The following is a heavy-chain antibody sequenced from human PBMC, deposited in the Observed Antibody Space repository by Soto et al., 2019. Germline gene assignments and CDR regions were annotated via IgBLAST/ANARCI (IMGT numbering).Heavy chain of an antibody. CDR2: INPSGGST. J-gene: IGHJ3*02. D-gene: IGHD3-22*01. Sequence: AXVKVSCKASGYTFTSYYMHWVRQAPGQGLEWMGIINPSGGSTSYAQKFQGRVTMTRDTSTSTVYMELSSLRSDDTAVYYCARDRIVVVDAFDIWGQGTMVTVSS. CDR3: ARDRIVVVDAFDI. CDR1: GYTFTSYY. V-gene: IGHV1-46*01.